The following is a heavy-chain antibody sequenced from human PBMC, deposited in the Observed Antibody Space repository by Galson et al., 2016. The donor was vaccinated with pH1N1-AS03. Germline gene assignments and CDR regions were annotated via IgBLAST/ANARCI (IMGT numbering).Heavy chain of an antibody. CDR3: AAYKYVDTYFDN. J-gene: IGHJ4*02. Sequence: ETLSLTCTVSNGSVSNYYWNWIRQPPGKGLEWIGFISYSGSTNYNPSLKSRVTMSVDRSKNQFSLKLNSLTAADTAVYYCAAYKYVDTYFDNWGQGTLVTVSS. D-gene: IGHD1-1*01. CDR2: ISYSGST. V-gene: IGHV4-59*02. CDR1: NGSVSNYY.